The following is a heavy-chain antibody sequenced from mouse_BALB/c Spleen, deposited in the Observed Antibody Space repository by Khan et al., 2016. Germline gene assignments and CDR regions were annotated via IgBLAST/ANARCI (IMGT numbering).Heavy chain of an antibody. CDR3: ASPLLRLKAWFAY. J-gene: IGHJ3*01. CDR1: GFSLANYG. CDR2: IWAGGST. D-gene: IGHD1-1*01. V-gene: IGHV2-9*02. Sequence: QVQLKESGPGLVAPSQSLSITCTVSGFSLANYGVHWVRQPPGKGLEWLGVIWAGGSTNYNSALMSRLSISKDNSKNQVFLKMNSLQTDDTAMYXCASPLLRLKAWFAYWGQGTLVTVS.